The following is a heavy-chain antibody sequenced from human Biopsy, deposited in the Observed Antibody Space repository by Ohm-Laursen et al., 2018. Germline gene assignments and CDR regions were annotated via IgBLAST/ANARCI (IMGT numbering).Heavy chain of an antibody. CDR3: ARGSSYGYDFDY. CDR1: DGSINSYY. Sequence: ETLSLTCSVPDGSINSYYWNWIRQPPGKRLEWIGNIYYSGSTNFNPSLKSRVTISVDTSKNQFSLKLGSVTAADTAVYFCARGSSYGYDFDYWGQGTLVAVSS. D-gene: IGHD5-18*01. CDR2: IYYSGST. V-gene: IGHV4-59*01. J-gene: IGHJ4*02.